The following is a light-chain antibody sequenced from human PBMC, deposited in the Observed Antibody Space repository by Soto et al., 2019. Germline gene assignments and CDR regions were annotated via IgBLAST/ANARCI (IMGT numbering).Light chain of an antibody. CDR1: QSVSSSY. J-gene: IGKJ1*01. V-gene: IGKV3-20*01. CDR3: QQYGSTWT. CDR2: GAS. Sequence: EVRLTQSPGTLSLSTGERATLSCRASQSVSSSYLAWYQQKPGQAPRLLIYGASSRATGIPDRFSGSGSGTDFTLTISRLEPEDFAVYYCQQYGSTWTFGQGTKV.